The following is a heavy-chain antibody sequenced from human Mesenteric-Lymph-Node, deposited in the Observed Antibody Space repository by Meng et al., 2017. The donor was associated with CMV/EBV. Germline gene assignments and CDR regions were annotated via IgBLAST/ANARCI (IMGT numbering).Heavy chain of an antibody. CDR1: SGGYY. Sequence: SGGYYWSWIRQHPGKGLEWIGDIYYSGSPYYRPSLKSRVTLSVDTSKNQFSLNLRSVTAADTAVYYCARVSDNYFHDTSTYQHTFDIWGQGTMVTVSS. V-gene: IGHV4-31*02. CDR3: ARVSDNYFHDTSTYQHTFDI. CDR2: IYYSGSP. J-gene: IGHJ3*02. D-gene: IGHD3-22*01.